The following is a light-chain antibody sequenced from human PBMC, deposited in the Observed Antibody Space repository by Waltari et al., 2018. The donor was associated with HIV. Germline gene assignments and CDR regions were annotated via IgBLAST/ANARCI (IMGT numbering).Light chain of an antibody. CDR3: QQYDNWPPYT. CDR1: QSVSSN. J-gene: IGKJ2*01. CDR2: GAS. V-gene: IGKV3-15*01. Sequence: EIVMTQSSATLSVSPGERATLSCRASQSVSSNLAWYQHKPGQAPRLLIYGASTRATGIPARFSGSGSGTEFTLTISSLQSEDFAVYYCQQYDNWPPYTFGQGTKLEIK.